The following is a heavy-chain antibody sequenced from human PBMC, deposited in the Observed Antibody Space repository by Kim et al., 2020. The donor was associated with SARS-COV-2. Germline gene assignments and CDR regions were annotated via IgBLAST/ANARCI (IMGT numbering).Heavy chain of an antibody. CDR3: ARSRTITMIVHDLNAFDI. Sequence: SETLSLTCTVSGGSISSYYWSWIRQPPGKGLEWIGYIYYSGSTNYNPSLKSRVTISVDTSKNQFSLKLSSVTAADTAVYYCARSRTITMIVHDLNAFDIWGQGTMVTVSS. D-gene: IGHD3-22*01. CDR1: GGSISSYY. V-gene: IGHV4-59*01. CDR2: IYYSGST. J-gene: IGHJ3*02.